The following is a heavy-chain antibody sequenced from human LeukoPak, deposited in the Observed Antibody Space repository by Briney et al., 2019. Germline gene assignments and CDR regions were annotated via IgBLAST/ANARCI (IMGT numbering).Heavy chain of an antibody. D-gene: IGHD6-13*01. V-gene: IGHV3-30*11. J-gene: IGHJ5*02. Sequence: GRTLRNPCTRNSVTFSNSAILGVRHAPSKKLEWVAVISYDGSNKYYADSVKGRFTISRDNSKNTLYLQMNSLRAEDTAVYYCARMSSIAAAGTGYNWFDPWGQGTLVTVSS. CDR2: ISYDGSNK. CDR1: SVTFSNSA. CDR3: ARMSSIAAAGTGYNWFDP.